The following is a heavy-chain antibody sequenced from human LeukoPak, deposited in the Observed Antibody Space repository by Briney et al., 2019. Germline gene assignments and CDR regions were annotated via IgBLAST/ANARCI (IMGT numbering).Heavy chain of an antibody. CDR1: GGSISSGDYY. D-gene: IGHD2-2*01. Sequence: PSETLSLTCTVSGGSISSGDYYWSWIRQPPGKGLEWIGYIYYSGSTYYNPSLKSRVTISVDTSKKQFSLKLSSVTAADTAVYYCARVWYQLLAGWFDPWGQGTLVTVSS. CDR3: ARVWYQLLAGWFDP. CDR2: IYYSGST. J-gene: IGHJ5*02. V-gene: IGHV4-30-4*08.